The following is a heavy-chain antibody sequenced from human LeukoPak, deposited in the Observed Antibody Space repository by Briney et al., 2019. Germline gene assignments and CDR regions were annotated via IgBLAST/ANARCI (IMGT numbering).Heavy chain of an antibody. CDR1: GFTFSNYW. Sequence: GGSLRLSCAASGFTFSNYWMSWVRQAPGKGLEWVSYISSSSSYTNYADSVKGRFTISRDNAKNSLYLQMNSLRAEDTAVYYCARTVEDYFDYWGQGTLVTVSS. J-gene: IGHJ4*02. V-gene: IGHV3-11*03. CDR2: ISSSSSYT. D-gene: IGHD5-24*01. CDR3: ARTVEDYFDY.